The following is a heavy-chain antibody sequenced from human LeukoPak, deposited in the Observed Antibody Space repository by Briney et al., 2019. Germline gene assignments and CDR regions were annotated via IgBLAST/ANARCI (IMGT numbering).Heavy chain of an antibody. CDR3: ARHRSGSYWRAFDI. CDR2: IYYSGST. D-gene: IGHD1-26*01. CDR1: GGPISGYY. J-gene: IGHJ3*02. Sequence: SETLSLTCTVSGGPISGYYWSWIRQPPGKGLEWIGYIYYSGSTNYNPSLKSRVTISVDTSKNQFSLKLSSVTAADTAVYYCARHRSGSYWRAFDIWGQGTMVTVS. V-gene: IGHV4-59*08.